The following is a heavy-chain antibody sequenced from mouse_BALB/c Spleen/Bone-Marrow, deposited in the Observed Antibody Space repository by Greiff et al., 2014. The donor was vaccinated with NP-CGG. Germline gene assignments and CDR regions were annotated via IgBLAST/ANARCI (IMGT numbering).Heavy chain of an antibody. D-gene: IGHD2-1*01. V-gene: IGHV1S81*02. Sequence: QVQLKQSGAELVKPGASVKLSCKASGYTFTSYWMHWVKQRPGQGLEWIGEINPSNGRTNYNEKFKSKATLTVDKSSSTAYMQRSSLTSEDSAVYYCARERGNYPFAYWGQGTLVTVSA. CDR1: GYTFTSYW. CDR3: ARERGNYPFAY. J-gene: IGHJ3*01. CDR2: INPSNGRT.